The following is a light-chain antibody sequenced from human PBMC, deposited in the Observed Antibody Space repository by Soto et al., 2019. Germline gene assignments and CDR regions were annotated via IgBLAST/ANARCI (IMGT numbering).Light chain of an antibody. CDR2: EVN. CDR1: STDIDFYNY. Sequence: QSVLTQPASVSGSPGQSITISCTGTSTDIDFYNYVSWYQQHPGKAPKLIIYEVNNRPSGVSNHFSGSKSGNTASLTISGLQADDEADYYCNSYTANRIFVFGTGTKVIVL. V-gene: IGLV2-14*01. CDR3: NSYTANRIFV. J-gene: IGLJ1*01.